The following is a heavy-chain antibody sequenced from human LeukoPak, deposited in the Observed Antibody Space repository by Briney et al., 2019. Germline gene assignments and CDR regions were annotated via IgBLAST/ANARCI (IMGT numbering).Heavy chain of an antibody. V-gene: IGHV4-4*02. Sequence: SGTLSLTCAVSGGSISSSSWWSWVRQPPGKGLEWIREIYYSGSTNCNPSLKSRVTIPLDKSKNHFSLRLNSVTAADTAVYYCARHDYGDSISGLNHWGQGTLVTVSS. D-gene: IGHD4-17*01. CDR2: IYYSGST. CDR3: ARHDYGDSISGLNH. J-gene: IGHJ5*02. CDR1: GGSISSSSW.